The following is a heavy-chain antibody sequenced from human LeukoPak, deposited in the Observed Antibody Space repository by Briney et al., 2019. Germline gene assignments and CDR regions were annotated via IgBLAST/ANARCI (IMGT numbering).Heavy chain of an antibody. Sequence: SQTPSLTCAISGDSVSSDSSAWNWFRQSPSRGLEWLGRTYFRSQWYYDYAESVKSRITINPDTSKNQFSLQLNSVTPEDTAVYYCARGGHFDYWGQGALVTVSS. CDR2: TYFRSQWYY. CDR3: ARGGHFDY. V-gene: IGHV6-1*01. D-gene: IGHD6-25*01. J-gene: IGHJ4*02. CDR1: GDSVSSDSSA.